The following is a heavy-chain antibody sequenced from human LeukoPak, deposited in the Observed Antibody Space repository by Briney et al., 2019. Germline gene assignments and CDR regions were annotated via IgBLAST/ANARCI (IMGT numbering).Heavy chain of an antibody. CDR1: GYTFTSFA. D-gene: IGHD5-18*01. CDR3: ARSKSPTAMAAPPDY. Sequence: ASVKVSCKASGYTFTSFALHWVRQAPGQRLEWMGWINAGNGNTKYSQKFQGRVTITRDTSASTAYMELSSLRSEDTAVYYCARSKSPTAMAAPPDYWGQGTLVTVSS. CDR2: INAGNGNT. J-gene: IGHJ4*02. V-gene: IGHV1-3*01.